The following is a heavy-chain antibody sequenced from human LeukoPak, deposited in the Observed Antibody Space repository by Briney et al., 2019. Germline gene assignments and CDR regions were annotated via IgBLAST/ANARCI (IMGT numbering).Heavy chain of an antibody. CDR1: GYTFTSYD. D-gene: IGHD4/OR15-4a*01. CDR2: MNPNSGNT. CDR3: ARAPSARRDYGTFDY. J-gene: IGHJ4*02. V-gene: IGHV1-8*01. Sequence: ASVKVSCKASGYTFTSYDINWVRQAPGQRLEWMGWMNPNSGNTGYAQKFQGRVTMTRNTSISTAYMELSSLRSEDTAVYYCARAPSARRDYGTFDYWGQGTLVTVSS.